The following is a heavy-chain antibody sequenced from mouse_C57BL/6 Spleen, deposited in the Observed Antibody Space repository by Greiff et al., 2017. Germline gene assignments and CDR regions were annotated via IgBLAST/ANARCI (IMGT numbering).Heavy chain of an antibody. D-gene: IGHD1-1*01. V-gene: IGHV1-26*01. J-gene: IGHJ4*01. CDR2: INPNNGGT. CDR3: ARRNHYYGRMDY. CDR1: GYTFTDYY. Sequence: VQLQQSGPELVKPGASVKISCKASGYTFTDYYMNWVKQSHGKSLEWIGDINPNNGGTSYNQKFKGKATLTVDKSSSTAYMELRSLTSEDSAVYYCARRNHYYGRMDYWGQGTSVTVSS.